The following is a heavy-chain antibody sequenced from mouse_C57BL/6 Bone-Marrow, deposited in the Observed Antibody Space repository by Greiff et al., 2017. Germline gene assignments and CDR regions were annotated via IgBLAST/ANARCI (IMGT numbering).Heavy chain of an antibody. D-gene: IGHD1-2*01. CDR1: GFTFTSYG. CDR3: ARDGPGGAY. J-gene: IGHJ3*01. Sequence: VQLQQSGAELVRPGASVKLSCKASGFTFTSYGIRWVKQRPGQGLEWIGEINPRSGNTSDNEKFKGKATLTANKSSSTAYMELRSLTSEDSAVYVCARDGPGGAYWGQGTLVTVSA. CDR2: INPRSGNT. V-gene: IGHV1-81*01.